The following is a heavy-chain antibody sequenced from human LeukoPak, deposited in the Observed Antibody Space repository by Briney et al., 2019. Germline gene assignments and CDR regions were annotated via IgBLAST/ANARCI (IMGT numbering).Heavy chain of an antibody. V-gene: IGHV1-2*02. J-gene: IGHJ4*02. D-gene: IGHD3-16*02. CDR1: GYIFTGYY. CDR2: INPNSGGT. CDR3: AADYVWGSYRSPGY. Sequence: ASVKVSCKASGYIFTGYYMHWVRQAPGQGLEWMGWINPNSGGTNYAQKFQGRVTMTRDTSISTAYMELSRLRSDDTAVYYCAADYVWGSYRSPGYWGQGTLVTVSS.